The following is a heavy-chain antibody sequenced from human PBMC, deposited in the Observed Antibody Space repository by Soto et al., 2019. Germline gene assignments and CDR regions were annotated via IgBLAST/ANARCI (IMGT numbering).Heavy chain of an antibody. J-gene: IGHJ4*02. D-gene: IGHD2-21*01. CDR1: GGSISSGGYY. V-gene: IGHV4-31*03. CDR3: ARFLDPIPPGPPPYYFDY. Sequence: SETLSLTCTVSGGSISSGGYYWSWIRQHPGKGLEWIGYIYYSGSTYYNPSLKSRVTISVDTSKNHFSLKLSSVTAADTAVYYFARFLDPIPPGPPPYYFDYWGQGTLVTVSS. CDR2: IYYSGST.